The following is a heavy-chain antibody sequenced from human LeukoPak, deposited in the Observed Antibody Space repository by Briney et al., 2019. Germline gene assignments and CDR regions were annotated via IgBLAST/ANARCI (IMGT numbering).Heavy chain of an antibody. Sequence: ASVTVSCTASGYPFDNFGLTWVRQAPGQGLEWMGWISAYNGNTHYAQKFRGRLTMTTDTSTTTAYLELRSLKSDDTAVYYCARDRLGGDLTGESLYWGQGTLVTVSS. J-gene: IGHJ4*02. V-gene: IGHV1-18*01. CDR2: ISAYNGNT. CDR1: GYPFDNFG. CDR3: ARDRLGGDLTGESLY. D-gene: IGHD4-17*01.